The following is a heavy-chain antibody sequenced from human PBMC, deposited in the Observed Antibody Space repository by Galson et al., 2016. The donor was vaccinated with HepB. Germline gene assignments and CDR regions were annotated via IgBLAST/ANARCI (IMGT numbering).Heavy chain of an antibody. V-gene: IGHV3-43*02. CDR3: AQHGDAGNSADYNGMNV. J-gene: IGHJ6*02. Sequence: SLRLSCAASGFIFDDYGMNWVRQTPGKGLEWVSLINAQNDRTYYAASVKGRFTVSRDNSNNTLYLQMKSLKIEDTALYYCAQHGDAGNSADYNGMNVWGQGTTVTVSS. D-gene: IGHD4-23*01. CDR1: GFIFDDYG. CDR2: INAQNDRT.